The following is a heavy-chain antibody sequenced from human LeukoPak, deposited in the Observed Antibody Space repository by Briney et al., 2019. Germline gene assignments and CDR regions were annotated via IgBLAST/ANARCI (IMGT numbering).Heavy chain of an antibody. CDR3: VRDGGINSITTFV. Sequence: GGSLRLSCAASGFTFRSYWMSWVRQAPGKGLEWVANIKSDGSDKYYVDSVRGRFTISRDNAENSLYLQLSSLRAEDTAVHYCVRDGGINSITTFVWGQGTLVTVSS. D-gene: IGHD3-9*01. V-gene: IGHV3-7*01. CDR1: GFTFRSYW. CDR2: IKSDGSDK. J-gene: IGHJ3*01.